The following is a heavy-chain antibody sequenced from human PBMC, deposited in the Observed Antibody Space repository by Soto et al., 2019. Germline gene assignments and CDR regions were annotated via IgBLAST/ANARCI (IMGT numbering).Heavy chain of an antibody. V-gene: IGHV3-23*01. CDR1: GFTFSSYA. CDR3: AKALGAAAPWYRQDYYYYGMDV. CDR2: ISGSGGST. D-gene: IGHD6-13*01. Sequence: PGGSLRLSCAASGFTFSSYAMSWVRQAPGKGLEWVSAISGSGGSTYYADSVKGRFTISRDNSKNTLYLQMNSLRAEDTAVYYCAKALGAAAPWYRQDYYYYGMDVWGQGTTVTVSS. J-gene: IGHJ6*02.